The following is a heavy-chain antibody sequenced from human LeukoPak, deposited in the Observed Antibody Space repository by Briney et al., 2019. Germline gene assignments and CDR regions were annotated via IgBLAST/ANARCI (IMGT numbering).Heavy chain of an antibody. V-gene: IGHV3-21*01. CDR2: ISSSSSYI. CDR1: GFTFSSYS. Sequence: PGGSLRLSCAASGFTFSSYSMNWVRQAPGKGLEWVSSISSSSSYIYYADSVKGRFTISRDNAKNSLYLQMNSLRAVDTAVYYCAKPYGSGSANAFDIWGQGTMVTVSS. CDR3: AKPYGSGSANAFDI. D-gene: IGHD3-10*01. J-gene: IGHJ3*02.